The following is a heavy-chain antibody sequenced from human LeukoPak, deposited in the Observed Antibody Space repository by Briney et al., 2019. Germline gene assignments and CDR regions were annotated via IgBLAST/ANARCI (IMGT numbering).Heavy chain of an antibody. Sequence: GASVKVSCKTSGYSFTGYFMHWVRQAPGQGLEWMGWINPNSGDTKYAQRFQGGVTMTRDTSINTAYMEPRRLTSDDTAVYYCARVPSMIRGVVNYGMDVWGQGTTVTVSS. J-gene: IGHJ6*02. CDR1: GYSFTGYF. CDR2: INPNSGDT. CDR3: ARVPSMIRGVVNYGMDV. D-gene: IGHD3-10*01. V-gene: IGHV1-2*02.